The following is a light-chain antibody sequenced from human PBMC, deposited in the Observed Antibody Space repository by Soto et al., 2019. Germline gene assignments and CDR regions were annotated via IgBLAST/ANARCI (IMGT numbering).Light chain of an antibody. V-gene: IGKV3-20*01. J-gene: IGKJ3*01. Sequence: EIVLTQSPGTLSLSPGERATLSCRASQSVSSTYLAWYQQKPGQAPRLLIYGASSRATGIPDRFSGSGSGTDFTLTIHRLEPEDFAVYYCQQYRNSPFTFGPGTKVDIK. CDR2: GAS. CDR1: QSVSSTY. CDR3: QQYRNSPFT.